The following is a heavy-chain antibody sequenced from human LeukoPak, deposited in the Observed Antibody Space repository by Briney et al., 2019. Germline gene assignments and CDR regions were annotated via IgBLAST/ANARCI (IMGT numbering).Heavy chain of an antibody. CDR1: DGSVSSSSYS. CDR3: AAQVYCSGGSCYSRYFDY. V-gene: IGHV4-39*01. D-gene: IGHD2-15*01. CDR2: IYYSGRT. Sequence: TTSETLSLTCTVSDGSVSSSSYSWGWIRQPPGKGLEWIGSIYYSGRTYYNPSLKSRVTISADTSKNQFSLKLTSVTAADTAVFYCAAQVYCSGGSCYSRYFDYWGQGTLVTVSS. J-gene: IGHJ4*02.